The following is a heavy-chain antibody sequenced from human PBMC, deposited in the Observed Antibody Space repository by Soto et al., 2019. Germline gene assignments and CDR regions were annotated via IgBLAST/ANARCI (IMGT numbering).Heavy chain of an antibody. D-gene: IGHD3-10*01. CDR1: GDSISRNGYF. Sequence: SETLSLTCTVSGDSISRNGYFWTWIRQHPGKGLEWIGYIYYSGSSYYNPSLKSRVIISVDTSKNHFSLNLTAVTAADTAVYYCARGTMLPGHGYYSAMDVWGQGTTVTVSS. J-gene: IGHJ6*02. CDR3: ARGTMLPGHGYYSAMDV. V-gene: IGHV4-31*02. CDR2: IYYSGSS.